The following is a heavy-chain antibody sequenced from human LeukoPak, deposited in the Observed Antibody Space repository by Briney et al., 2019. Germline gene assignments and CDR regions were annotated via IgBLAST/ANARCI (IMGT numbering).Heavy chain of an antibody. J-gene: IGHJ4*02. CDR3: ARGKSDSSGYPDY. V-gene: IGHV1-8*03. CDR2: MNPNSGNT. D-gene: IGHD3-22*01. CDR1: GYTFTSYD. Sequence: ASVKVSRKASGYTFTSYDINWVRQATGQGLEWMGWMNPNSGNTGYAQKFQGRVTITRNTSISTAYMELSSLRSEDTAVYYCARGKSDSSGYPDYWGQGTLVTVSS.